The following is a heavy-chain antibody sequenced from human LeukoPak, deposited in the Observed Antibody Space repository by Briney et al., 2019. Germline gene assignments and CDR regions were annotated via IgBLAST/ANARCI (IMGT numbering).Heavy chain of an antibody. D-gene: IGHD3-22*01. CDR1: GFTFDDYA. J-gene: IGHJ4*02. CDR3: AKDRGPHYYDSSGYFDY. CDR2: ISWNSGSI. Sequence: GGSLRLSCAASGFTFDDYAMHWVRQAPGKGLEWVSGISWNSGSIGYADSVKGRFTISRDNAKNSLYLQMNSLRAEDTALYYCAKDRGPHYYDSSGYFDYWGQGTLVTVSS. V-gene: IGHV3-9*01.